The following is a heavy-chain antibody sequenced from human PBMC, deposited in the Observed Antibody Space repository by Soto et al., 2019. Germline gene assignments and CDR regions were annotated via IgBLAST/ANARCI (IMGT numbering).Heavy chain of an antibody. J-gene: IGHJ4*02. CDR3: AGSYSSGNWYFDY. V-gene: IGHV3-48*02. D-gene: IGHD3-10*01. CDR1: GFSFSAYS. CDR2: TSTSSTTK. Sequence: GGSLRLSCAASGFSFSAYSMNWVRQAPGKGLEWIAYTSTSSTTKYYADSVRGRFSISRDNANDLLYLDMDKSRDEDTGIYYCAGSYSSGNWYFDYWGLGTPVTVSS.